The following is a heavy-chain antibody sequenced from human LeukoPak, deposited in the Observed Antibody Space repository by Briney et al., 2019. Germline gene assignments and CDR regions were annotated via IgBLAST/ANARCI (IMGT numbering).Heavy chain of an antibody. V-gene: IGHV3-33*06. Sequence: GGSLRLSCAASGFTFSSYGMHWVRQAPGKGLEWVAVIWYDGSNKYYADSVKGRFTISRDNSKNTLYLQMNSLRAEDTAVYYCAKEPHYTPHDAFDIWGQGTMVTVSS. CDR2: IWYDGSNK. CDR1: GFTFSSYG. CDR3: AKEPHYTPHDAFDI. D-gene: IGHD3-3*01. J-gene: IGHJ3*02.